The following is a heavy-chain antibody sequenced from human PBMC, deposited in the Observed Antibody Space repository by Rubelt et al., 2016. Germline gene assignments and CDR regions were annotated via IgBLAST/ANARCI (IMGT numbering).Heavy chain of an antibody. CDR1: GLTVSTNY. CDR3: ASWFFRVDY. CDR2: LNSDGSST. J-gene: IGHJ4*02. V-gene: IGHV3-74*02. Sequence: VESGGGLVQPGGSLRLSCAASGLTVSTNYMSWVRQAPGKGLVWVSRLNSDGSSTAYADSVKGRFTISRDNAKNTLYLRMNSLRAEDTAVYFCASWFFRVDYWGQGTLVTDSS. D-gene: IGHD3-10*01.